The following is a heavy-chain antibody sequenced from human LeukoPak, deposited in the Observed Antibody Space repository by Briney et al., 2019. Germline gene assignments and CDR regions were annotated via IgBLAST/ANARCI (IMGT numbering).Heavy chain of an antibody. V-gene: IGHV3-23*01. CDR1: GFTFSSYG. D-gene: IGHD1-26*01. CDR2: ISGSGGST. Sequence: GGTLRLSCAASGFTFSSYGMSWVRQAPGKGLEWVSAISGSGGSTDYADSVKGRFPISRDNSKNTLYLQMNSLRAEDTAIYCATEGQVGAGDYWGQGTLVTVSS. J-gene: IGHJ4*02. CDR3: ATEGQVGAGDY.